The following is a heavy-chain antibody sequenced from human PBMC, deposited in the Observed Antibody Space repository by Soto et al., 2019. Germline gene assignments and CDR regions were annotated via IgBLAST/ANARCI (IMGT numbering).Heavy chain of an antibody. J-gene: IGHJ4*02. CDR1: GGSISSSSYY. Sequence: QLQLQESGPGLVKPSETLSLTCTVSGGSISSSSYYWGWIRQPPGKGLEWIGSIYYSGSTYYHPSRKSRVTIPVDTSNNQFSLKLTPVTAADTAVYYCARQSLRWARVYWGQGTLVTVSS. CDR3: ARQSLRWARVY. CDR2: IYYSGST. D-gene: IGHD4-17*01. V-gene: IGHV4-39*01.